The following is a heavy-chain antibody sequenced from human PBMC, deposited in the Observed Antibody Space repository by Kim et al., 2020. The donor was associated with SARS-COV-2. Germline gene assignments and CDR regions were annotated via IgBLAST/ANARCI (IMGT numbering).Heavy chain of an antibody. J-gene: IGHJ3*02. CDR1: GGSINTYH. CDR2: IYYTGST. Sequence: SETLSLTCTVSGGSINTYHWSWIRQPPGQGLEWIGYIYYTGSTNYNPSLRSRVTISLNTSKNQFSLRLTSVTAADTAVYYCVREARGLPTNDGFYIWGRGEMLAVSS. CDR3: VREARGLPTNDGFYI. V-gene: IGHV4-59*01. D-gene: IGHD1-26*01.